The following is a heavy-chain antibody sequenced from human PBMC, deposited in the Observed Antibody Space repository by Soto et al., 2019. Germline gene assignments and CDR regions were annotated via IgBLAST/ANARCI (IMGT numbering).Heavy chain of an antibody. CDR1: GFTFSDYY. V-gene: IGHV3-11*01. J-gene: IGHJ4*02. CDR3: AKMSSENYYDPLFS. CDR2: ISSSGNII. Sequence: QVQLVESGGGLVKTGGSLRIVCEASGFTFSDYYMSWVRQAPGKGLEWVSYISSSGNIIYYADSVKGRFTISRDHAKNSVYLQMNSLRAEDTALYFCAKMSSENYYDPLFSWGQGTLVTVSS. D-gene: IGHD3-22*01.